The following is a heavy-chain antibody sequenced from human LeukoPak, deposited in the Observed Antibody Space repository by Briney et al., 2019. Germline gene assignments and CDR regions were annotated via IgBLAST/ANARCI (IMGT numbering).Heavy chain of an antibody. Sequence: GSLRLSCAASGFTFSSYGMNWVRQAPGKGLEWVSGISDSGVGTKHADSVKGRFTISRDNSKNTLYLQMNSLRAEDTAVYYCAKIGRSYDFWTGYYEEEVDYMDVWGKGTTVTVSS. D-gene: IGHD3-3*01. J-gene: IGHJ6*03. CDR2: ISDSGVGT. V-gene: IGHV3-23*01. CDR3: AKIGRSYDFWTGYYEEEVDYMDV. CDR1: GFTFSSYG.